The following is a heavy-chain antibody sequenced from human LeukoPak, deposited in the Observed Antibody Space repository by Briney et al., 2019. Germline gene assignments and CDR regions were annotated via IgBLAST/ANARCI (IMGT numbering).Heavy chain of an antibody. J-gene: IGHJ3*02. D-gene: IGHD6-13*01. CDR2: ISSSSSYI. Sequence: GGSLRLSCAASGFAFSSYSMNWVRQAPGKGLEWVSSISSSSSYIYYADSVKGRFTISRDNAKNSLYLQMNSLRAEDTAVYYCARGQRPYSSNWYLIDIWGQGTMVTVSS. CDR1: GFAFSSYS. V-gene: IGHV3-21*01. CDR3: ARGQRPYSSNWYLIDI.